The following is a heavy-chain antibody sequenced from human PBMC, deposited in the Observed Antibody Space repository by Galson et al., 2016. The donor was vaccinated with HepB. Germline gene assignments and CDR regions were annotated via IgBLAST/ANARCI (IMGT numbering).Heavy chain of an antibody. CDR2: IYSDTST. V-gene: IGHV3-53*01. Sequence: SLRLSCAASAFYIRKNYMSWVRQAPGQGLEWVSTIYSDTSTYYADSVKGRFTISRDNSKNTLYLQMNSLRAEDTAIYYCARVPDYSPTFFDYWGQGTLVTVSS. CDR3: ARVPDYSPTFFDY. CDR1: AFYIRKNY. D-gene: IGHD3-9*01. J-gene: IGHJ4*02.